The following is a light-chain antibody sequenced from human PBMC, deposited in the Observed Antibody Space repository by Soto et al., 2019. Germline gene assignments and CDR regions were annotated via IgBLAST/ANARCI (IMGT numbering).Light chain of an antibody. J-gene: IGLJ1*01. CDR3: SSYTSSSSYV. Sequence: QSVLNQPAPVSGSTGQSITISCTGTSSDVGGYNYVSWYQQHPGKAPKLMIYDVSNRPSGVSNRFSGSKSGNTASLTISGLQAEDEADYYCSSYTSSSSYVFGTGTKVTVL. CDR2: DVS. V-gene: IGLV2-14*01. CDR1: SSDVGGYNY.